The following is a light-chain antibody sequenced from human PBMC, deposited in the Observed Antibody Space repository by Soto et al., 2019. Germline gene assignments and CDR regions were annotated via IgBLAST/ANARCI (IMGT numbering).Light chain of an antibody. CDR2: EVT. J-gene: IGLJ2*01. Sequence: QSVLTQPASVSGSPGQSITISCTGTTSDVGSYNLVSWYQQHPGKVPKLVIYEVTKRPSGISNRFSGSKSGNTASLTISGLQVEDEADYYCCSYAGSTIFPVLFGGGTKVTVL. CDR3: CSYAGSTIFPVL. CDR1: TSDVGSYNL. V-gene: IGLV2-23*02.